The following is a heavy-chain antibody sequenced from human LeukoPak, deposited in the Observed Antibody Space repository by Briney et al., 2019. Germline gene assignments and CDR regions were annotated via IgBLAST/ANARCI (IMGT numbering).Heavy chain of an antibody. V-gene: IGHV5-51*01. CDR1: GYSFNTYW. J-gene: IGHJ3*02. Sequence: GESLKISCEGSGYSFNTYWIGWVRQMPGKGLEWMGIIYPGDSDTRYSPSFQGQITISADKSISTAYLQWSSLKASDTAMYYCARLTGIVGATFRGDAFDIWGQGTMVTVSS. D-gene: IGHD1-26*01. CDR2: IYPGDSDT. CDR3: ARLTGIVGATFRGDAFDI.